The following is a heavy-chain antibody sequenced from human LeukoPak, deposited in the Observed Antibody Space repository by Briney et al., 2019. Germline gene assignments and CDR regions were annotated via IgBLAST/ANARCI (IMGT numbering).Heavy chain of an antibody. D-gene: IGHD2-2*01. CDR3: AGEIVPAAARYIGSLYNWFDP. Sequence: PSETLSLTCTVSGGSISSGSYYWSWIRQPAGKGLEWIGRIYTSGSTNYNPSLKSRVTMSVDTSKNQFSLKLSSVTAADTAVYYCAGEIVPAAARYIGSLYNWFDPWGQGTLVTVSS. CDR1: GGSISSGSYY. J-gene: IGHJ5*02. CDR2: IYTSGST. V-gene: IGHV4-61*02.